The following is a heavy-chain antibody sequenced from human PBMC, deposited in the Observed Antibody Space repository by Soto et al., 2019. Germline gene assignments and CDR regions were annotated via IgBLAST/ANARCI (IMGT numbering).Heavy chain of an antibody. V-gene: IGHV1-46*01. Sequence: ASVKVSCKASGYTFTSYYMHWVRQAPGQGLEWMGIINPSGGSTSYAQKFQGRVTMTRDTSTSTVYMELSSLRSEDTAVYYCTRRFDGYYYDSSGYYGIGFDYWGQGTLVTVSS. CDR1: GYTFTSYY. CDR3: TRRFDGYYYDSSGYYGIGFDY. D-gene: IGHD3-22*01. J-gene: IGHJ4*02. CDR2: INPSGGST.